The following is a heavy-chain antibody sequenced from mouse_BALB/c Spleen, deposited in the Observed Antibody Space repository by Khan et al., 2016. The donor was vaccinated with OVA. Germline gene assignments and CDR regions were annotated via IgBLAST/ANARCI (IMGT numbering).Heavy chain of an antibody. V-gene: IGHV1-4*01. CDR2: INPSNGYT. CDR3: VRDGAYHRNDGWFAY. CDR1: GYTFTSYT. J-gene: IGHJ3*01. D-gene: IGHD2-14*01. Sequence: QVQLQQSGAELARPGASVKMSCKASGYTFTSYTIHWIKLRPGQGLEWIGYINPSNGYTNYNQKFKDKATLPADKSSTTAYMELSSLTSDDSALDNCVRDGAYHRNDGWFAYWGQGTLVTVSA.